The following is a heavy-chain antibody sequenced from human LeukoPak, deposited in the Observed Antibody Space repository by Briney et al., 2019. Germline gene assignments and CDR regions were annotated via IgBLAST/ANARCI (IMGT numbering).Heavy chain of an antibody. V-gene: IGHV3-43*02. CDR1: GFTFDDYA. J-gene: IGHJ4*02. CDR3: ANGGDSSGYAPLDY. D-gene: IGHD3-22*01. Sequence: GGSLRLSCAASGFTFDDYAMHWVRQAPGKGLEWVSLISGDGGSTYYADSVKGRFTISRDSSKNSLYLQMNSLRTEDTALYYCANGGDSSGYAPLDYWGQGTLVTVSS. CDR2: ISGDGGST.